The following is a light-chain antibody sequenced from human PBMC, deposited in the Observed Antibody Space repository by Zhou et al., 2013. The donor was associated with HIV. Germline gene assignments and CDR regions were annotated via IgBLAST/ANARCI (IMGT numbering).Light chain of an antibody. CDR1: QSLLHSDGKTF. Sequence: DIVLTQSPLSLSVTPGQPASISCKSTQSLLHSDGKTFLSWYHQKPGQPPQLLISEVSNRFSGVPHRFSGSGSGTDFTLEISRVEAEDVGVYYCMQSIQLPLTFGGGTKVEIK. J-gene: IGKJ4*01. V-gene: IGKV2D-29*01. CDR3: MQSIQLPLT. CDR2: EVS.